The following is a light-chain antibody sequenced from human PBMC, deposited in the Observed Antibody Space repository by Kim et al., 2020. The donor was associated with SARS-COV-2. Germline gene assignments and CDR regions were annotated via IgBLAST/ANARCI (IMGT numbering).Light chain of an antibody. CDR1: SSDIGRYNY. Sequence: GQSITISCTGTSSDIGRYNYVSWYQQHPGKAPKLIIYDVSNRPSGVSIRFSGSKSGNTASLTISGLQAEDEAEYFCTSYTSRRTYVFGTGTQLTVL. V-gene: IGLV2-14*03. CDR3: TSYTSRRTYV. J-gene: IGLJ1*01. CDR2: DVS.